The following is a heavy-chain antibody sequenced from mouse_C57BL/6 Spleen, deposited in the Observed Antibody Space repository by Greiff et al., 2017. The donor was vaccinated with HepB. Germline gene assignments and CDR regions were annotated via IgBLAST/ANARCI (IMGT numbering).Heavy chain of an antibody. V-gene: IGHV14-4*01. CDR1: GFNIKDDY. Sequence: VQLQQSGAELVRPGASVKLSCTASGFNIKDDYMHWVKQRPEQGLEWIGWIDPENGDTEYASKFQGKATITADTASNTAYLQLSSLTSEDTAVYYCTLTTVVPFAYWGQGTLVTVSA. CDR3: TLTTVVPFAY. CDR2: IDPENGDT. D-gene: IGHD1-1*01. J-gene: IGHJ3*01.